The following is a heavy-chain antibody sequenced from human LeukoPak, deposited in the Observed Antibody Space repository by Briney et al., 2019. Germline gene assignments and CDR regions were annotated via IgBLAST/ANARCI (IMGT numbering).Heavy chain of an antibody. V-gene: IGHV3-23*01. CDR3: AKDPIFSGSYGVFDY. Sequence: GGSLRLSCAASGFTFSSCAMSWIRQAPGKGLEWVSTIIDSGNSIYYADSAEGRFTISRDNSKNTLYLQMNSLRAGDTAVYYCAKDPIFSGSYGVFDYWGLGTLVTVSS. J-gene: IGHJ4*02. CDR2: IIDSGNSI. CDR1: GFTFSSCA. D-gene: IGHD1-26*01.